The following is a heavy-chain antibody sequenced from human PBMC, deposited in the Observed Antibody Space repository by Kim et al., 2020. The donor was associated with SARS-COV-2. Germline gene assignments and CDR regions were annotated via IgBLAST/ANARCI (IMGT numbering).Heavy chain of an antibody. V-gene: IGHV6-1*01. CDR1: GDSVSSSITA. Sequence: SQTLSLTCAISGDSVSSSITAWNWIRQSPSRGLEWLGRTYHRSKWYNDYALSVKSQITINADTSKNQFSLQLNSVTPEDTAVYYCARGYGAGFDYWGQGTLVTVSS. J-gene: IGHJ4*02. CDR2: TYHRSKWYN. CDR3: ARGYGAGFDY. D-gene: IGHD2-15*01.